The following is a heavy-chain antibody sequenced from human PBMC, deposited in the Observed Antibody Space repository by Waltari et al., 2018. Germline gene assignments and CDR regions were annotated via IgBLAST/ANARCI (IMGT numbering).Heavy chain of an antibody. Sequence: EVQLVESGGGLVQPGGSLRLSCAASGFTVSSNYMSWVRQAPGKGLEWVSVIYSGGSTYYADSGKGRFTISRHNSKNTLYLQMNSLRAEDTAVYYCAREFADYYDSSGYFDYWGQGTLVTVSS. CDR3: AREFADYYDSSGYFDY. V-gene: IGHV3-53*04. D-gene: IGHD3-22*01. CDR1: GFTVSSNY. CDR2: IYSGGST. J-gene: IGHJ4*02.